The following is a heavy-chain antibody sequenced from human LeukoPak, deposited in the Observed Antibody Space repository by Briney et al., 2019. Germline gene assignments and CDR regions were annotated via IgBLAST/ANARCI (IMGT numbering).Heavy chain of an antibody. Sequence: SETLSLTCAVSGGSISIDGYSWSWIRQPPGKGLEWIGYIYHSGSTYYNPSLKSRVTISLDRSKNQFSLKLTSVTAADTAVYFCARETWGFGAFDYWGQGTLVTVSS. CDR2: IYHSGST. V-gene: IGHV4-30-2*01. D-gene: IGHD3-10*01. CDR1: GGSISIDGYS. CDR3: ARETWGFGAFDY. J-gene: IGHJ4*02.